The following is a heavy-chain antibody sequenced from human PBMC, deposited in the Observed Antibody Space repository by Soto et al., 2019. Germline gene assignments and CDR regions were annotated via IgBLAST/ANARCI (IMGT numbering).Heavy chain of an antibody. CDR2: INHTGVT. J-gene: IGHJ5*02. D-gene: IGHD3-3*01. CDR3: ATRITVFGLLIPPFDP. CDR1: GGSVNGYY. V-gene: IGHV4-34*01. Sequence: SETLSLTCAVYGGSVNGYYWNWIRQPPGKGLEWIGEINHTGVTHYNPSLKSRFTMSVDPSKTQFSLRLSSVTAAYTAIYYCATRITVFGLLIPPFDPWGQGTQVTVSS.